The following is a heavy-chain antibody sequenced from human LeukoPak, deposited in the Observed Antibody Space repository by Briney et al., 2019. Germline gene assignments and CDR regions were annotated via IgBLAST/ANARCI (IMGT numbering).Heavy chain of an antibody. J-gene: IGHJ6*03. CDR3: ARIKGVVVPAAIAYYYYMDV. CDR2: IFYSGST. Sequence: PSETLSLTCTVSGGSISTSNYYWGWIRQPPGKGLEWIGNIFYSGSTYYNPSLKSRVTISVDTSKNQFSLKLSSVTAADTAVYYCARIKGVVVPAAIAYYYYMDVWGKGTTVTISS. D-gene: IGHD2-2*01. CDR1: GGSISTSNYY. V-gene: IGHV4-39*07.